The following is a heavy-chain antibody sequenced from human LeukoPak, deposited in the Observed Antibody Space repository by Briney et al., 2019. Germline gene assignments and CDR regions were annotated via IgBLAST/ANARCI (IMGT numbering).Heavy chain of an antibody. CDR1: GGSISSYY. CDR2: IYYSGST. D-gene: IGHD5-12*01. Sequence: PSETLSLTCTVAGGSISSYYWSWIRQPPGKGLEWIGYIYYSGSTNYNPSLKSRVTISVDTSKNQFSLKLSSVTAADTAVYYCARVRDSAYDADFDYWGQGTLVTASS. J-gene: IGHJ4*02. CDR3: ARVRDSAYDADFDY. V-gene: IGHV4-59*01.